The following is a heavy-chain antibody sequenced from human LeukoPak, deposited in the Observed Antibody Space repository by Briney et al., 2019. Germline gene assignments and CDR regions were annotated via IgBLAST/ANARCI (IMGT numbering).Heavy chain of an antibody. CDR1: AHTFTTYG. J-gene: IGHJ4*02. V-gene: IGHV1-18*01. CDR3: ARQSAIAVAAAGY. D-gene: IGHD6-19*01. Sequence: ASVKVSCKASAHTFTTYGISWVRQAPGQGLEWMGWISAYNGNTNYAQKLQDRVTMTTDTSTSTAYMELRSLRSDDTAVYYCARQSAIAVAAAGYWGQGTLVTVSS. CDR2: ISAYNGNT.